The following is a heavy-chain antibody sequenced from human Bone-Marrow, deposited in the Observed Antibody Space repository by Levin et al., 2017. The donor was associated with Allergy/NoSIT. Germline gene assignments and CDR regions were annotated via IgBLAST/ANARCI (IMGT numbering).Heavy chain of an antibody. J-gene: IGHJ4*02. CDR2: INPNSGGT. D-gene: IGHD2-21*01. CDR3: AREQEGATYSFDY. V-gene: IGHV1-2*02. Sequence: PEASVKVSCKASGYIFTAYYIHWVRQAPGQGLEWMGWINPNSGGTRYAQKFQGRVTMTSETSTSTAYMEMSWLRSDETAIFYCAREQEGATYSFDYWGQGTLVTVSS. CDR1: GYIFTAYY.